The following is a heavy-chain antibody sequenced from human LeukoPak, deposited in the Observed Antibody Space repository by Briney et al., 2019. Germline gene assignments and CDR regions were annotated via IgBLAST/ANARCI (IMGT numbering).Heavy chain of an antibody. CDR3: AREGAYCSSTSCRKKAWFDP. CDR2: IYYSGST. CDR1: GGSISSGGYY. V-gene: IGHV4-31*03. J-gene: IGHJ5*02. D-gene: IGHD2-2*01. Sequence: SETLSLTCTVSGGSISSGGYYWSWIRQHPGKGLEWIGYIYYSGSTYYNPSLKRRITISVDTSKNQFSLKLSSVTAADTAVYYCAREGAYCSSTSCRKKAWFDPWGQGTLVTVSS.